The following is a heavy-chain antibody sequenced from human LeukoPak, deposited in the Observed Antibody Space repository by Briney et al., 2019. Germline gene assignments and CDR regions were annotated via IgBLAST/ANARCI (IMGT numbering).Heavy chain of an antibody. CDR2: ISYDGSNK. CDR3: ARDLGFMITFGGVTDH. V-gene: IGHV3-30*04. D-gene: IGHD3-16*01. Sequence: GGSLRLSCAASGFTFSSYAMHWVRQAPGKGLEWVAVISYDGSNKYYADFVKGRFTISRDNSKNTLYLQMNSLRAEDTAVYYCARDLGFMITFGGVTDHWGQGTLVTVSS. J-gene: IGHJ4*02. CDR1: GFTFSSYA.